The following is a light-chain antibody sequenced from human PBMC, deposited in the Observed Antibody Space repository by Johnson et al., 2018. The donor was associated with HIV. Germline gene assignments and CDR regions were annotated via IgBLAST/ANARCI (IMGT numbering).Light chain of an antibody. CDR2: DNN. J-gene: IGLJ1*01. CDR3: ATWENSLSAGRNV. CDR1: SSNIGNNY. V-gene: IGLV1-51*01. Sequence: QSVLTQPPSVSAAPGQKVTISCSGSSSNIGNNYVSWYQQLPGTAPKLLIYDNNKRPSGIPDRFSGSKSGTSATLGITGLQTGDEADYYCATWENSLSAGRNVFGTGTKVTVL.